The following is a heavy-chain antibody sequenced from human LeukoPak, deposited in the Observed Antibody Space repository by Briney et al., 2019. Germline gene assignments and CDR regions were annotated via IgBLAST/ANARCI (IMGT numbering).Heavy chain of an antibody. Sequence: PSETLSLTCTVSGGSISSYYWSWIRQPAGKGLEWIGRIYTSGSTNYNPSLKSRVTMSVDTSKNQFSLKLSSVTAADTAVYYCAREVGAAAGSRRFYYFDYWGQGTLVTVSS. J-gene: IGHJ4*02. D-gene: IGHD6-13*01. V-gene: IGHV4-4*07. CDR1: GGSISSYY. CDR2: IYTSGST. CDR3: AREVGAAAGSRRFYYFDY.